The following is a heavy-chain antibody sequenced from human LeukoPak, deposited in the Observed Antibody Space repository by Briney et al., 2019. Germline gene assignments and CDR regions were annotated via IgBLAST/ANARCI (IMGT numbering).Heavy chain of an antibody. CDR3: ARDPTVTTGLVDY. CDR2: INHSGST. D-gene: IGHD4-17*01. CDR1: GGSFSGYY. J-gene: IGHJ4*02. V-gene: IGHV4-34*01. Sequence: SQTLSLTWAVYGGSFSGYYWSWISQPPGKGLEWIGEINHSGSTNYNPSLKSRVTISVDTSKNQFSLKLSSVTAADTAVYYCARDPTVTTGLVDYWGQGTLVTVSS.